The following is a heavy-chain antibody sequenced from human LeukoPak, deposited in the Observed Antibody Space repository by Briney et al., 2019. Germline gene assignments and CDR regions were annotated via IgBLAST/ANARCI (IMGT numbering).Heavy chain of an antibody. CDR1: GFTLSSNY. CDR2: IYSGGST. V-gene: IGHV3-66*01. Sequence: GGSLRLSCAASGFTLSSNYMSRVRQAPGKGLEWVSVIYSGGSTYYADSVKGRFTISSDNTKNSLYLQTYILRAGDRAAYYCASPQTSGYAFGYWGQGTLVTVSS. D-gene: IGHD5-12*01. J-gene: IGHJ4*02. CDR3: ASPQTSGYAFGY.